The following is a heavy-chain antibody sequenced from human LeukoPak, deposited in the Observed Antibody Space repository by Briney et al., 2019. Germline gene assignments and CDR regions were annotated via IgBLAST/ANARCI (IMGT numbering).Heavy chain of an antibody. CDR3: TTSPQWLEN. CDR1: GFSFSHAW. V-gene: IGHV3-15*01. CDR2: IQSETDGGTT. D-gene: IGHD6-19*01. J-gene: IGHJ4*02. Sequence: GGSLRLSCAAPGFSFSHAWMTWVRQAPGKGLEWIGRIQSETDGGTTDYAAPVKGRFTISRDDSKNMLYLQMNSLKNEDTAVYYCTTSPQWLENWGQGPLVTVSP.